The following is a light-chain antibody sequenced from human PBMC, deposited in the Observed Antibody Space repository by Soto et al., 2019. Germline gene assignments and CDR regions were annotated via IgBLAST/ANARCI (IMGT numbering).Light chain of an antibody. CDR2: DVS. J-gene: IGLJ3*02. Sequence: QSALTQPASVSGSPGQSITISCTGTSSDIGGYNYVSWYQQHPGKAPKLMIYDVSDRPSGVSNRFSGSKSGNTASLTISGLQAADEADYYCSSHTSSGPVVFGGGTQLTVL. CDR1: SSDIGGYNY. CDR3: SSHTSSGPVV. V-gene: IGLV2-14*01.